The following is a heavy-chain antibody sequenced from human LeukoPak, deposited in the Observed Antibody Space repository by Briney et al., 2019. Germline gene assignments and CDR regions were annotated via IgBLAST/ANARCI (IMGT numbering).Heavy chain of an antibody. J-gene: IGHJ5*02. D-gene: IGHD1-26*01. CDR2: IYHSGST. V-gene: IGHV4-38-2*02. CDR1: GYSISSGYY. Sequence: SETLSLTCTVSGYSISSGYYWGWIRQPPGKGLEWIGSIYHSGSTYYNPSLKSRVTISVDTSKNQFSLKLSSVTAADTAVYYCSPWEVGSNWFDPWGQGTLVTVSS. CDR3: SPWEVGSNWFDP.